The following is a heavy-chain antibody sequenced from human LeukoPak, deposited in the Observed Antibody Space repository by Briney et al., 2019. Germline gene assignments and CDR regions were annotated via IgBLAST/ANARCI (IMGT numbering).Heavy chain of an antibody. V-gene: IGHV1-69*05. CDR2: IIPIFGTA. J-gene: IGHJ3*02. CDR1: GGTFSSYA. Sequence: ASVKVSCKASGGTFSSYAISWVRQAPGQGLEWMGGIIPIFGTANYAQKFQGRVTITTDESTSTAYMELSSLRSEDTAVYYCATRAYCGGDCYSDAFDIWGQGTMVTVSS. CDR3: ATRAYCGGDCYSDAFDI. D-gene: IGHD2-21*02.